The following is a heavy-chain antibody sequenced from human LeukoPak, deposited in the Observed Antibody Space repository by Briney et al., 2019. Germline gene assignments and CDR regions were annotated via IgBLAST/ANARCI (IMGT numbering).Heavy chain of an antibody. J-gene: IGHJ5*02. CDR1: GGSISSYY. V-gene: IGHV4-59*08. CDR3: ARQRITMVRGVIAWFDP. D-gene: IGHD3-10*01. CDR2: IYYSGST. Sequence: SETLSLTCTVSGGSISSYYWSWIRQPPGKGLEWIGYIYYSGSTNYNPSLKSRVTISVDTSKNQFSLKLSSVTAADTAVYYCARQRITMVRGVIAWFDPWGQGTLVTVSS.